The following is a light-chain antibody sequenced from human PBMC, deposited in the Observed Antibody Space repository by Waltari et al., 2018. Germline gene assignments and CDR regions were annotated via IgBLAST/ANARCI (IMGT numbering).Light chain of an antibody. V-gene: IGKV1-39*01. J-gene: IGKJ3*01. CDR3: QQTYKSPPT. CDR2: DAS. CDR1: HYIANF. Sequence: DVLVTQSPSSLSASVGDRVTITCRASHYIANFLNWYQHMPGKAPRILIHDASTLQPGVSPRFSGSTSGTDFILTIDNLHPEDFATYYCQQTYKSPPTFGPGTKVDV.